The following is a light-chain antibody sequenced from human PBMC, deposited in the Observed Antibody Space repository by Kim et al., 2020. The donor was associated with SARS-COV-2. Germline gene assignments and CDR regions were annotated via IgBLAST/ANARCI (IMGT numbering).Light chain of an antibody. V-gene: IGLV1-40*01. CDR2: ANN. CDR3: QAYDSSLSGYV. J-gene: IGLJ1*01. Sequence: QRVTISCTGNSSNIGANYGVHWYQQVPGTAPILLIYANNIRPSGVPDRFSGSKSGTSASLAITGLQAEDEADYYCQAYDSSLSGYVFGTGTKVTVL. CDR1: SSNIGANYG.